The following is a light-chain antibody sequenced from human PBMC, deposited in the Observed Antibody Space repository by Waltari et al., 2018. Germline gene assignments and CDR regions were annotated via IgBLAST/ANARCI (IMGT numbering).Light chain of an antibody. CDR1: QSVSRT. CDR3: QHYVRLPAT. V-gene: IGKV3-20*01. J-gene: IGKJ1*01. Sequence: SCRARQSVSRTLAWYQQKPGQAPRLLIFGASTRATGIPDRFSGSDSGTDFSLTISRLEPEDFAVYYCQHYVRLPATFGQGTKVEIK. CDR2: GAS.